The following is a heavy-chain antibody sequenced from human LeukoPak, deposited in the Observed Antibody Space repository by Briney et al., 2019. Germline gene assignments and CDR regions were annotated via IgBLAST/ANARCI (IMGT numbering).Heavy chain of an antibody. V-gene: IGHV3-53*01. CDR3: VRKNQDFNAAFDI. J-gene: IGHJ3*02. D-gene: IGHD1-14*01. CDR1: GFTVSNNY. Sequence: GGPLRLSCAASGFTVSNNYTSWVRQAPGKGLEWVSITYSDGNTNYAVSVKGRFTISRDTSQNTLSLQMNSLRAEDTAVYYCVRKNQDFNAAFDIWGQGTVVTVSS. CDR2: TYSDGNT.